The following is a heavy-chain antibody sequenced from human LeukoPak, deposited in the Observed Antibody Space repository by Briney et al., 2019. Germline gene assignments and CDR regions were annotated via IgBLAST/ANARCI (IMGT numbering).Heavy chain of an antibody. CDR1: GFTFRNYG. J-gene: IGHJ6*02. CDR2: ISYDGSKK. CDR3: ARGMSCGGSCYWTYGMDV. Sequence: GGSLRLSCAASGFTFRNYGMHWVRQAPGKGLEWVAVISYDGSKKYYADSVKGRFTISRDNSKNSLYLQMNSLRTEDTAVFYCARGMSCGGSCYWTYGMDVWGQGTTVTVSS. V-gene: IGHV3-30*19. D-gene: IGHD2-15*01.